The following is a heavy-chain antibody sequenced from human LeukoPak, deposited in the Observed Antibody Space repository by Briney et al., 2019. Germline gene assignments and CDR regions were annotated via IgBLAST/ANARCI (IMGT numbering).Heavy chain of an antibody. J-gene: IGHJ4*02. V-gene: IGHV3-48*03. CDR2: IGTIVTTT. Sequence: GGSLRLSCAASGFTIRTYEMSWVRQAPGKGLEWVSYIGTIVTTTYYAASMKGLFTVSRDDAKSSLYLQMSSLRAEDTAVYYCARTVYDLRGQRLVRGFDYWGQGTLVTVSS. CDR1: GFTIRTYE. CDR3: ARTVYDLRGQRLVRGFDY. D-gene: IGHD6-13*01.